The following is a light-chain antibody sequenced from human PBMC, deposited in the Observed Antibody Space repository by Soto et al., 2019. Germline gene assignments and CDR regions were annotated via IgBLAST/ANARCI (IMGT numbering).Light chain of an antibody. CDR1: QSVSSY. J-gene: IGKJ1*01. V-gene: IGKV3-20*01. Sequence: EIVLTQSPGSLSLSPGERATLSFRASQSVSSYLAWYQQKPGQAPRLLIYGASSRATGIPDRFSGSGSGTDFTLTISRLEPEDFAVYYCHQYDSWTFGQGTKVDIK. CDR2: GAS. CDR3: HQYDSWT.